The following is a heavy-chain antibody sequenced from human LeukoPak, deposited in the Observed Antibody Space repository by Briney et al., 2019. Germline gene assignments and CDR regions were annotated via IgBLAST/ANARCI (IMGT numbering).Heavy chain of an antibody. V-gene: IGHV4-59*01. Sequence: SETLSLTCTVSGGSISSYYWSWIRQPPGKGLEWIGYIYYSGSTNYNPSLKSRVTISVGTSKNQFSLKLSSVTAADTAVYYCARMTALSPYYYYYYMDVWGKGTTVTVSS. CDR3: ARMTALSPYYYYYYMDV. J-gene: IGHJ6*03. CDR1: GGSISSYY. CDR2: IYYSGST.